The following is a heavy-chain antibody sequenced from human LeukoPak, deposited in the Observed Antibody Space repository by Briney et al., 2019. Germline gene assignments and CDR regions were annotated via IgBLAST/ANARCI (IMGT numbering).Heavy chain of an antibody. J-gene: IGHJ6*02. CDR1: RGSISSYY. Sequence: PSETLSLTCTVSRGSISSYYWSWIRQPPGKGLEWIGYIYYSGSTNYNPSLKSRVTISVDTSKNQFSLKLSSVTAADTAVYYCARRGDGSGTYYGMDVWGQGITVTVSS. CDR3: ARRGDGSGTYYGMDV. CDR2: IYYSGST. D-gene: IGHD3-10*01. V-gene: IGHV4-59*08.